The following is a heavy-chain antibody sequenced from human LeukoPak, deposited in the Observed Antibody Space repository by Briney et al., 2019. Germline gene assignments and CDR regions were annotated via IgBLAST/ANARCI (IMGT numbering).Heavy chain of an antibody. J-gene: IGHJ5*02. Sequence: ASVKVSCKASGYTFTAYYIHWVRQAPGQGLEWMVWVNPNTGGTTFQEKFQGRVAMTGGTSITTAYMELTSLTSDDTAVYYCARGHCSGGKCYGWIDPWGQGTLLTVSS. D-gene: IGHD2-15*01. CDR2: VNPNTGGT. CDR3: ARGHCSGGKCYGWIDP. V-gene: IGHV1-2*02. CDR1: GYTFTAYY.